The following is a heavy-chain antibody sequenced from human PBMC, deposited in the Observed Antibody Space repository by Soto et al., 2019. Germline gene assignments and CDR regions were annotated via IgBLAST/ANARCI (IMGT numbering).Heavy chain of an antibody. CDR2: INPNSGGT. CDR1: GDSITGNY. CDR3: ARDGQWLGGLYYFDY. V-gene: IGHV1-2*04. D-gene: IGHD6-19*01. Sequence: SVKVSCEARGDSITGNYMCWLRHAQRQGLEWMGWINPNSGGTNYAQKFQGWVTMTRDTSISTAYMELSRLRSDDTAVYYCARDGQWLGGLYYFDYWGQGTLGTVSS. J-gene: IGHJ4*02.